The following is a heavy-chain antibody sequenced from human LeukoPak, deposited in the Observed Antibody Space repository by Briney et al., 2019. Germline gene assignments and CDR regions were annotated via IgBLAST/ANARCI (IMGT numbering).Heavy chain of an antibody. J-gene: IGHJ6*03. Sequence: SETLSLTCTASGGSISSYYWSWIRQPPGKGLEWIGYIYYSGSTNYNPSLKSRVTISVDTSKNQFSLKLSSVTAADTAVYYCAPGPDSPSFYYYMDVWGKGTTVTVSS. CDR1: GGSISSYY. CDR2: IYYSGST. D-gene: IGHD3-22*01. CDR3: APGPDSPSFYYYMDV. V-gene: IGHV4-59*08.